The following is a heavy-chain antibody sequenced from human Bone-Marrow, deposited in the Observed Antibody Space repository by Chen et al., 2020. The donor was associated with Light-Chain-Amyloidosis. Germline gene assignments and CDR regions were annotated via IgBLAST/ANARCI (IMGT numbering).Heavy chain of an antibody. CDR2: INWNGGST. D-gene: IGHD4-17*01. J-gene: IGHJ4*02. V-gene: IGHV3-20*04. CDR3: VRGTVTTRYFDY. Sequence: EVQLVESGGGVVRPGGSLRLSCAASGFPFVDFVMSWVRQVPGKGLEWVSGINWNGGSTGYAASVKGRFTVSRDNAKNSLYLEMNSLRAEDTALYYCVRGTVTTRYFDYWGQGILVTVSS. CDR1: GFPFVDFV.